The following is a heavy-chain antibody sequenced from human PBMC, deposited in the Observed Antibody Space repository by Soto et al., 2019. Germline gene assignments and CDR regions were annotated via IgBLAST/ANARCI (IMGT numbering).Heavy chain of an antibody. V-gene: IGHV3-73*01. D-gene: IGHD6-13*01. Sequence: PGGSLRLSCAASGFIFSDSVMHWVRQASGKGLEWVGRIRMKVDNYATIYAASVKGRFIISRDDSKNTAYLQMNSLRADDTAVYYCAKARDYIRTWSLDFDSWGQGTLVTVSS. CDR2: IRMKVDNYAT. CDR1: GFIFSDSV. CDR3: AKARDYIRTWSLDFDS. J-gene: IGHJ4*02.